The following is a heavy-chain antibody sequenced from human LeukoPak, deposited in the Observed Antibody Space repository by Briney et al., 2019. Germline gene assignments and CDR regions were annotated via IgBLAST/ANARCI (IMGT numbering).Heavy chain of an antibody. Sequence: SETPSLTCSVSGASISTYYWSWIRQPPEKGLEWIGYIHYSGSTSYNPSLKSRVNMSVDTSNDQFSLKVSSVTAADTAVYYCARGGSSWYADYWGQGTLVTVSS. V-gene: IGHV4-59*01. CDR3: ARGGSSWYADY. J-gene: IGHJ4*02. CDR1: GASISTYY. CDR2: IHYSGST. D-gene: IGHD6-13*01.